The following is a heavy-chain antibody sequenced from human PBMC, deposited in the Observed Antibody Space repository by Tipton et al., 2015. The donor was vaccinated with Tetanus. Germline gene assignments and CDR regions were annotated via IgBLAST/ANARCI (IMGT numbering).Heavy chain of an antibody. CDR3: ARSSWRYSTQGFDY. V-gene: IGHV4-34*01. J-gene: IGHJ4*02. CDR2: INHSGST. D-gene: IGHD6-13*01. Sequence: TLSLTCAVYGGSSSAYYWSWIRQPPGKGLEWIGEINHSGSTNYNPSLKSRVTISVDTSKNQFSLKLSSVTAADTAVYYCARSSWRYSTQGFDYWGQGTLVTVSS. CDR1: GGSSSAYY.